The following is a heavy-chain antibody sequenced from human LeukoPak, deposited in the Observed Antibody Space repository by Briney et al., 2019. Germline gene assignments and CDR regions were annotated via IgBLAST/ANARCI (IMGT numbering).Heavy chain of an antibody. CDR3: VKSGYSTSSDVDY. Sequence: GGSLRLSCAASGFTFSSYSMNWVRQAPGKGLEFLSSINSNGDSTYHADSVKGRFTISRDNSRSTLYLQMRSLRPEDTAVYYCVKSGYSTSSDVDYWGQGTLVTVSS. D-gene: IGHD6-6*01. CDR1: GFTFSSYS. J-gene: IGHJ4*02. V-gene: IGHV3-64D*09. CDR2: INSNGDST.